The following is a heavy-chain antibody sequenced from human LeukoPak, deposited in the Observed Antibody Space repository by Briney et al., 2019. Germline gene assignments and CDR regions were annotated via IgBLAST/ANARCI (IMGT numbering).Heavy chain of an antibody. V-gene: IGHV4-39*02. CDR1: GGSISSSGYY. CDR3: TRRGEGSGYRDY. Sequence: SETLSLTCTVSGGSISSSGYYWGWIRQPPGKGLEWIGNVFYSGTSYYSPSLQSRVTISVDTSSNHFSLKLSSVTAADTAVYYCTRRGEGSGYRDYWGQGTLVTVSS. CDR2: VFYSGTS. D-gene: IGHD5-12*01. J-gene: IGHJ4*02.